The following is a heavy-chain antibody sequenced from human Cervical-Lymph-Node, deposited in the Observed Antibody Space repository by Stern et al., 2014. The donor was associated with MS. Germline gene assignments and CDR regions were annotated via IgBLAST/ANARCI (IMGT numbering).Heavy chain of an antibody. CDR3: ANSGSYYYFDY. V-gene: IGHV4-39*01. J-gene: IGHJ4*02. D-gene: IGHD1-26*01. CDR1: GGSISSSSYY. CDR2: IYYSGST. Sequence: QVQLQESGPGLVKPSETLSLTCTVSGGSISSSSYYWGWIRQPPGKGLEWIGSIYYSGSTYYTPSLKSRVTISVDTSKNQFSLKLSSVTAADTAVYYCANSGSYYYFDYWGQGTLVTVSS.